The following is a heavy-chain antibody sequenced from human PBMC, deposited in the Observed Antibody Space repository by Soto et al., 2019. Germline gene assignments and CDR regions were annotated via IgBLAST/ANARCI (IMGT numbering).Heavy chain of an antibody. V-gene: IGHV3-30-3*01. CDR3: ARETPVTIQRYYGMDV. D-gene: IGHD4-17*01. CDR1: GFTFSSYA. CDR2: ISYDGSNK. J-gene: IGHJ6*02. Sequence: QVQLVESGGGVVQPGRSLRLSCAASGFTFSSYAMHWVRQAPGKGLEWVAVISYDGSNKYYADSVKGRFTISRDNSKNTLYLQMNSLRAEDTAVYYCARETPVTIQRYYGMDVWGQGTTVTVSS.